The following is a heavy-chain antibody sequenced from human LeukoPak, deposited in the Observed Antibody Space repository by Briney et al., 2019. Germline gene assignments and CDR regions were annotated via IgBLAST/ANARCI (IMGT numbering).Heavy chain of an antibody. V-gene: IGHV4-39*01. CDR3: ARHVQDLGIKV. CDR1: GASISSSDSY. Sequence: PSETLSLTCTVSGASISSSDSYWSWIRQPPGKGLEWIGSIYRRGSTSYNPFLKSRVTVSEGMSKNHFSLRLSSVTAADTAVYYCARHVQDLGIKVWGQGTTVTVSS. J-gene: IGHJ6*02. CDR2: IYRRGST.